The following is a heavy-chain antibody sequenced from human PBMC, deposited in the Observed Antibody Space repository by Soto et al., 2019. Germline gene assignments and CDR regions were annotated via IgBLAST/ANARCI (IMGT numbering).Heavy chain of an antibody. CDR2: INAGNGNT. Sequence: ASVKVSCKASGYTFTSYAMHWVRQAPGQRLERMGWINAGNGNTKYSQKFQGRVTITRDTSASTAYMELSSLSSEDTAVYYCARDREFTNNWFDPWGQGTLVTVSS. J-gene: IGHJ5*02. V-gene: IGHV1-3*01. CDR3: ARDREFTNNWFDP. CDR1: GYTFTSYA. D-gene: IGHD3-10*01.